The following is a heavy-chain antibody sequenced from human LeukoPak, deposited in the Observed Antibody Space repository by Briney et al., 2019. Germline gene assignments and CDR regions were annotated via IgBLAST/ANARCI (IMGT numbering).Heavy chain of an antibody. J-gene: IGHJ4*02. CDR3: AKDSCPVFGDCPPLIDY. V-gene: IGHV3-30*04. CDR2: ISYDGSNK. CDR1: GFTFSSYA. Sequence: PGGSLRLSCAASGFTFSSYAMHWVRQAPGKGLEWVAVISYDGSNKYYADSVKGRFTISRDNSKNTLYLQMNSLRAEDTAVYYCAKDSCPVFGDCPPLIDYWGQGTLVTVSS. D-gene: IGHD2-21*02.